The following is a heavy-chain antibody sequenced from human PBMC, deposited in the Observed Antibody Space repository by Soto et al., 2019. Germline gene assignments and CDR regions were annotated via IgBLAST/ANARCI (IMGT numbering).Heavy chain of an antibody. CDR3: AKDISPGFYGMDV. CDR1: GFTFDDYT. V-gene: IGHV3-43*01. D-gene: IGHD3-10*01. Sequence: PGGSLRLSCAASGFTFDDYTMHWVRQAPGKGLEWVSLISWDGGSTYYADSVKGRFTISRDNSKNSLYLQMNSLRTEDTALYYCAKDISPGFYGMDVWGQGTTVTVSS. J-gene: IGHJ6*02. CDR2: ISWDGGST.